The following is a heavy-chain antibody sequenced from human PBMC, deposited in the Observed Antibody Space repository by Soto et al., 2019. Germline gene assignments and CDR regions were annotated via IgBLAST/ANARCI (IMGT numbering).Heavy chain of an antibody. V-gene: IGHV3-23*01. Sequence: PGGSLRLSCAASGFTFSSYAMSWVRQAPGKGLEWVSAISGSGGSTYYADSVKGRFTISRDNSKNTLYLQMNSLRAEDTAVYYCAKDHDSSGYYYVPPYYWGQGXLVTVSS. D-gene: IGHD3-22*01. CDR3: AKDHDSSGYYYVPPYY. J-gene: IGHJ4*02. CDR2: ISGSGGST. CDR1: GFTFSSYA.